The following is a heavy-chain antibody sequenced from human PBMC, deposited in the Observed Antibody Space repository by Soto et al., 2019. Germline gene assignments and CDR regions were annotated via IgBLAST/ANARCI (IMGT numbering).Heavy chain of an antibody. V-gene: IGHV3-30-3*01. CDR2: ISYDGSNK. CDR1: GFTFSSYA. J-gene: IGHJ5*02. Sequence: QVQLVESGGGVVQPGRSLRLSCAASGFTFSSYAMHWVRQAPGKGLEWVAVISYDGSNKYYADSVKGRFTISRDNSKNTLYLQMNSLRAEDKAAYYCARDTLYCSGGSCYAVAGWFDPWGQGTLVTVSS. D-gene: IGHD2-15*01. CDR3: ARDTLYCSGGSCYAVAGWFDP.